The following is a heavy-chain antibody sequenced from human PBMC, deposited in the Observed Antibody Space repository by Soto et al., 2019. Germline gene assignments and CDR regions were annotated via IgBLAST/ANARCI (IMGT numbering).Heavy chain of an antibody. D-gene: IGHD2-2*01. Sequence: SETLSLTCAVYGGSFSGYYWSWIRQPPGKGLEWIGEINHSGSTNYNPSLKSRVTISVDTSKNQFSLKLSSVTAADTAVYYCARGKKYCSSTSCYGGGYYYYGMDVCGQGTTVTVSS. CDR2: INHSGST. V-gene: IGHV4-34*01. CDR3: ARGKKYCSSTSCYGGGYYYYGMDV. CDR1: GGSFSGYY. J-gene: IGHJ6*02.